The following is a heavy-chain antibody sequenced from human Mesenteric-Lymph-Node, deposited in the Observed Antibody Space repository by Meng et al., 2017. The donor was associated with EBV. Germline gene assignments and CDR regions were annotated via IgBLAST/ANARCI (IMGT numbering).Heavy chain of an antibody. CDR3: ARQGGDITGSRIGVRFDP. CDR2: IHYGGTS. J-gene: IGHJ5*02. Sequence: LTAAGPRSWKPSGTLSLTCSVSGASLSSNFCYWGWIRQPPGRGLEWIATIHYGGTSFYHPSLKSRVTISVDTSKNQFSLKLTSVTAADTATYYCARQGGDITGSRIGVRFDPWGQGTLVTVSS. V-gene: IGHV4-39*01. CDR1: GASLSSNFCY. D-gene: IGHD1-20*01.